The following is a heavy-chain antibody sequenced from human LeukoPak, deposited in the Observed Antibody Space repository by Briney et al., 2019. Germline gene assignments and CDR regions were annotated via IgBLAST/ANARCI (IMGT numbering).Heavy chain of an antibody. Sequence: SEKVSCKACVFTFTSSSIQWVRQARGQPREGIGLVLVGSANKNYAQKFQERVTINTDMSTSTAYMELSSLRSEATAVYYCAAVPYGDYIYYYYSMDVWGNGTTLTVSS. CDR3: AAVPYGDYIYYYYSMDV. CDR2: VLVGSANK. CDR1: VFTFTSSS. J-gene: IGHJ6*03. D-gene: IGHD4-17*01. V-gene: IGHV1-58*02.